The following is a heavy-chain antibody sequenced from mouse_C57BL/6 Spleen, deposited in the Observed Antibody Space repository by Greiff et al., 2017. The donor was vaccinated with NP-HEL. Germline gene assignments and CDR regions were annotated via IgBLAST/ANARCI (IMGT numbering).Heavy chain of an antibody. D-gene: IGHD2-5*01. CDR3: ARALSNYVDWYFDV. J-gene: IGHJ1*03. V-gene: IGHV1-53*01. Sequence: QVQLKQSGTELVKPGASVKLSCKASGYTFTSYWMHWVKQRPGQGLEWIGNINPSNGGTNYNEKFKSKATLTVDKSSSTAYMQLSSLTSEDSAVYYCARALSNYVDWYFDVWGTGTTVTVSS. CDR1: GYTFTSYW. CDR2: INPSNGGT.